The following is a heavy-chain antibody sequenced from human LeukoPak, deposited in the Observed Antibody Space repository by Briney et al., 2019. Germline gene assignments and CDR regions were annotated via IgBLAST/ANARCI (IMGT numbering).Heavy chain of an antibody. V-gene: IGHV3-48*03. CDR2: ISSSGSTI. J-gene: IGHJ4*02. CDR3: ARVYDYGDYAPFDY. D-gene: IGHD4-17*01. Sequence: GGSLRLSCAASGFTFSSYEMNWVRQAPGKGLEWVSYISSSGSTIYYADSVKGRFTISRDNAKNSLYLQMNSLRAEDTAVYHCARVYDYGDYAPFDYWGQGTLVTVSS. CDR1: GFTFSSYE.